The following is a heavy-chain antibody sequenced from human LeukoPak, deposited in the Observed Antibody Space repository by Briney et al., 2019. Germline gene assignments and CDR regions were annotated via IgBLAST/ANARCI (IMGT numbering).Heavy chain of an antibody. CDR2: IKTDGSDT. CDR1: GFTFSSYW. D-gene: IGHD4-11*01. V-gene: IGHV3-74*01. CDR3: ARGDYSSHTL. Sequence: AGGSLRLSCAAPGFTFSSYWMHWVRQSPGKGLVWVSRIKTDGSDTYYADSVRGRFTISRDNAKNTLYLQMDSLRAEDTAVYFCARGDYSSHTLWGQGTLVTVSS. J-gene: IGHJ4*02.